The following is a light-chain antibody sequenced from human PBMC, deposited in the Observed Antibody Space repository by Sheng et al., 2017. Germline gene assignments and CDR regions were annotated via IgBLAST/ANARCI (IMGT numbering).Light chain of an antibody. J-gene: IGLJ3*02. CDR3: SSYTSSNTWV. V-gene: IGLV1-40*01. CDR1: SSNIGAGYD. CDR2: GNN. Sequence: QSVLTQPPSVSGAPGQRVTISCTGSSSNIGAGYDVHWYQQVAGTAPKLLIYGNNIRPSGVPDRFSGSNSGTSASLAITGLQAEDEADYYCSSYTSSNTWVFGGGTKLTVL.